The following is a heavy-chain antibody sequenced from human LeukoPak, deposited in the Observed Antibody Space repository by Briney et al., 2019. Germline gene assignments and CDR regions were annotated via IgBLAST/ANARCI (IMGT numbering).Heavy chain of an antibody. CDR3: ARRQWLVSDFDY. J-gene: IGHJ4*02. Sequence: SETLSLTCAVYGGSFSGYYWSWIRQPPGKGLEWIGEINHSGSTNYNPSLKSRVTISLDTSKNQFSLKLSSVTAADTAVFYCARRQWLVSDFDYWGQGTLVTVSS. V-gene: IGHV4-34*01. D-gene: IGHD6-19*01. CDR1: GGSFSGYY. CDR2: INHSGST.